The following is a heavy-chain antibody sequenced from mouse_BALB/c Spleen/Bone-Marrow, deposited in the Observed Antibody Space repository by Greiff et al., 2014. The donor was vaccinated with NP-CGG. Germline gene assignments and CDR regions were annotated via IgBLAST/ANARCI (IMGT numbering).Heavy chain of an antibody. CDR2: IRTKANGYTT. CDR1: GFTFTDYY. V-gene: IGHV7-3*02. D-gene: IGHD3-3*01. Sequence: EVKLLQPGGGLVQPGGSLRLSCAASGFTFTDYYMKWVRQPPGMALEWLGFIRTKANGYTTDYSTSVKGRFTISRDNSQNILDLQKNTLRTEDSATYYCARDVGTLFFDVWGAGTTVTVSS. J-gene: IGHJ1*01. CDR3: ARDVGTLFFDV.